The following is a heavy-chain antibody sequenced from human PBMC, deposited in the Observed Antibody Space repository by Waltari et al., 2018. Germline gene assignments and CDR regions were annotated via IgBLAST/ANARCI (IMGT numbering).Heavy chain of an antibody. CDR3: ARDYCDRTNCHGMDV. V-gene: IGHV3-30*04. Sequence: QVQLVESGGGVVQPGRSLRPPWEPSQFTFSSYSMHWVRQAPGKGLEWVAVISYNARNIYYVDSVKGRFTVSRDNSKKTLYLQMNSLRAEDTAVYYCARDYCDRTNCHGMDVWGQGTTVTVSS. CDR1: QFTFSSYS. D-gene: IGHD3-22*01. CDR2: ISYNARNI. J-gene: IGHJ6*02.